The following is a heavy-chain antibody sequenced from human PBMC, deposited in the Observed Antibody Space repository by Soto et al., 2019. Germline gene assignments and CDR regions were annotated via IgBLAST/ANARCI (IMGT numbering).Heavy chain of an antibody. Sequence: GGSLRLSCAASGFTFSSYGMHWVRKAPGKGLEWVAVIWYDVSNKYYADSVKGRFTISRDNYKNTLYLQMNSLRAEDTAVYYCEREAGSGWFDYWCHGTLVTVSS. CDR2: IWYDVSNK. D-gene: IGHD6-19*01. CDR3: EREAGSGWFDY. J-gene: IGHJ4*01. V-gene: IGHV3-33*01. CDR1: GFTFSSYG.